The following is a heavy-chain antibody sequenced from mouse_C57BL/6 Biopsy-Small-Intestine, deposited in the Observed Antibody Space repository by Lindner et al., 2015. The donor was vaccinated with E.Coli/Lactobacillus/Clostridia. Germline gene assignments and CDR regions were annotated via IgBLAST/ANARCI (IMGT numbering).Heavy chain of an antibody. CDR3: ARSGPEEAMDY. CDR1: GYTFTDYN. Sequence: VQLQESGPEPVKPGASVKIPCKASGYTFTDYNMDWVKQSHGKSLEWIGDINPNNGGTIYNQKFKGKATLTADKSSNTAYMQLSSLTTEDSAIYYCARSGPEEAMDYVGSRNLSHRLL. J-gene: IGHJ4*01. D-gene: IGHD3-1*01. CDR2: INPNNGGT. V-gene: IGHV1-18*01.